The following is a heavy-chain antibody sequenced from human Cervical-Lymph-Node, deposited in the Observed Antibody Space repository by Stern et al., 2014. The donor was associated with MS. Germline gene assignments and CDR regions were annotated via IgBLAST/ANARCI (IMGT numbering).Heavy chain of an antibody. CDR2: SSWNRGTI. CDR1: GFTLDDYA. CDR3: AKDIGAARPYYLDY. J-gene: IGHJ4*02. D-gene: IGHD6-6*01. V-gene: IGHV3-9*01. Sequence: EVQLLESGGGLVQPGRSLRLSCAASGFTLDDYAMHWVRPAPGKGLEWVSSSSWNRGTIGYADSVKGRFTISRNNARNSLHLQMSSLRAEDTALYYCAKDIGAARPYYLDYWGQGTLVTVSS.